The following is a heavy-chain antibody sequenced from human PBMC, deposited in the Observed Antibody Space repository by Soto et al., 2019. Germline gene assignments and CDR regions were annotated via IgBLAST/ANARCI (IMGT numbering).Heavy chain of an antibody. D-gene: IGHD3-10*01. CDR2: IKEDGSEK. J-gene: IGHJ4*02. CDR1: GFTFSDYW. V-gene: IGHV3-7*05. Sequence: PGGSLRLSCAASGFTFSDYWMNWLRQAPGKGLEWMANIKEDGSEKYYVDSVKGRFTISRDNAKNTLYLQMNSLRAEDTAVYYCATGSSGSYPYYFYSCGQGTLVTVSS. CDR3: ATGSSGSYPYYFYS.